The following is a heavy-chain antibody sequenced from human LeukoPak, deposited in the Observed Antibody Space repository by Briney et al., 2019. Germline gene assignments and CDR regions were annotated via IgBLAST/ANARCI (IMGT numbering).Heavy chain of an antibody. V-gene: IGHV3-23*01. J-gene: IGHJ4*02. CDR2: ISGSGGST. CDR3: AKGPSLSTVTTYVL. D-gene: IGHD4-17*01. Sequence: GGSLRLSCAASGFTFSSYAMSWVRQAPGKGLEWVSAISGSGGSTYYADSVKGRFTISRDNSKNTLYLQMNSLRAEDTAVYYCAKGPSLSTVTTYVLWGQGTLVTVSS. CDR1: GFTFSSYA.